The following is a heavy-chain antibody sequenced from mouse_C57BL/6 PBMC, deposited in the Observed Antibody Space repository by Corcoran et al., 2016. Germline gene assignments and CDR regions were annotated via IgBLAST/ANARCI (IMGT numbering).Heavy chain of an antibody. D-gene: IGHD1-1*01. CDR2: INPNNGGT. Sequence: EVQLQQSGPELVKPGASVKISCKASGYTFTDYYMNWVKQSHGKSLEWIGDINPNNGGTSYNQKFKGKATLTVNKSSSKAYMELRSLTAEDSAVYYCARGYYGSSHPMDYWGQGTSVTVSS. CDR3: ARGYYGSSHPMDY. CDR1: GYTFTDYY. J-gene: IGHJ4*01. V-gene: IGHV1-26*01.